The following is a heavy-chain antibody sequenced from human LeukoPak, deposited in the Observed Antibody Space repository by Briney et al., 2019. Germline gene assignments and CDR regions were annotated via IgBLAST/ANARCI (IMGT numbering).Heavy chain of an antibody. J-gene: IGHJ4*02. CDR2: ISGSGGST. V-gene: IGHV3-23*01. D-gene: IGHD3-22*01. CDR3: AHTGLLLSAFDY. CDR1: GFTFSSYA. Sequence: PGGSLRLSCAASGFTFSSYAMSWVGQAPGKGLEWVSAISGSGGSTYYADSVKGRFTISRDNSKNTLYLQMNSLRAEDTAVYYCAHTGLLLSAFDYWGQGTLVTVSS.